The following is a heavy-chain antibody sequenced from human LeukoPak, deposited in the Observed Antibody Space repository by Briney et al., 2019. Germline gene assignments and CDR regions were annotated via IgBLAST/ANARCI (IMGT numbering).Heavy chain of an antibody. CDR1: GFIFSNYA. D-gene: IGHD3-9*01. V-gene: IGHV3-23*01. CDR2: ISGRSGST. Sequence: GASLRLSCAASGFIFSNYAMYWVRQAPGKGLEWVLAISGRSGSTYYADSVKGRFTISRDSSKNTLYLQMNSLRADDTAVYYCAKWGDYDVLTGYYVSDFWGQGTLVTVSS. CDR3: AKWGDYDVLTGYYVSDF. J-gene: IGHJ4*02.